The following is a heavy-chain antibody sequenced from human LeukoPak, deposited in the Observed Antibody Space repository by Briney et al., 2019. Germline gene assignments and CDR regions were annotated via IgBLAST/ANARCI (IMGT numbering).Heavy chain of an antibody. V-gene: IGHV3-7*01. CDR3: ARGSNIVVVVAANSWFDP. Sequence: GGSLRLSCAASGFTFSSYWMSWVRQAPGKGLEWVANIKRDGSEKYYVDSVKGRFTISRDNAKNSLYLQMNSLRAEDTAVYYCARGSNIVVVVAANSWFDPWGQGTLVTVSS. D-gene: IGHD2-15*01. J-gene: IGHJ5*02. CDR2: IKRDGSEK. CDR1: GFTFSSYW.